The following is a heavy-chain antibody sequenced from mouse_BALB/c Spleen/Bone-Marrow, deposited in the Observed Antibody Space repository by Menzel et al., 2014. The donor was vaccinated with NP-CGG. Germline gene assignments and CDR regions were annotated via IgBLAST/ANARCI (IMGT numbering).Heavy chain of an antibody. Sequence: QVQLKESGAERVKPGTSVTLSCKASGYNFTSYWVNWEKLRPGQGLEWIGDIYPVSASTNYNEKFRSKATLTVDTSSSTAYMQLSNLASDDSALYYCASGVYYAMDYWGQGTSVTVSS. V-gene: IGHV1-55*01. J-gene: IGHJ4*01. CDR2: IYPVSAST. CDR3: ASGVYYAMDY. CDR1: GYNFTSYW.